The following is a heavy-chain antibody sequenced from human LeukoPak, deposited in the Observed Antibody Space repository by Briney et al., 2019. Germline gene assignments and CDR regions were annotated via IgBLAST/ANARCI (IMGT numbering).Heavy chain of an antibody. CDR1: GYTFSRYG. CDR2: INPSGGST. CDR3: ARGAPTAAGLGRGY. V-gene: IGHV1-46*01. D-gene: IGHD6-13*01. Sequence: ASVKVSCKTSGYTFSRYGLSWVRQAPGQGLEWMGIINPSGGSTSYAQKFQGRVTMTRDTSTSTVYMELSSLRSEDTAVYYCARGAPTAAGLGRGYWGQGTLVTVSS. J-gene: IGHJ4*02.